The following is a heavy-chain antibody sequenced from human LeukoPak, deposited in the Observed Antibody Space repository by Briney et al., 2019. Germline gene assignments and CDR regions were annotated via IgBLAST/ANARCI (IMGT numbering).Heavy chain of an antibody. CDR2: INWNGGST. CDR1: GFTFSDYY. V-gene: IGHV3-20*04. Sequence: GGSLRLSCAASGFTFSDYYMSWVRQAPGKGLEWVSSINWNGGSTAYADSVKGRFTISRDNAKNSLYLQMNSLRAGDTALYYCARTDYYDSSGPFDYWGQGTLVTVSS. CDR3: ARTDYYDSSGPFDY. D-gene: IGHD3-22*01. J-gene: IGHJ4*02.